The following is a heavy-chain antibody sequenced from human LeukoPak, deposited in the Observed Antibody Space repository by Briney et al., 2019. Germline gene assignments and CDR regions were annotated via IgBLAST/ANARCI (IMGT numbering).Heavy chain of an antibody. CDR2: INHSGST. CDR1: GGFFSGYY. Sequence: SETLSLTCAVYGGFFSGYYWSWIRQPPGKGLEWIGEINHSGSTNYNPSLKSRVTISVDTSMNQFSLKLSSVTAADTAVYYCAREGCSSTSCYLGAFDIWGQGTMVTVSS. CDR3: AREGCSSTSCYLGAFDI. V-gene: IGHV4-34*01. J-gene: IGHJ3*02. D-gene: IGHD2-2*01.